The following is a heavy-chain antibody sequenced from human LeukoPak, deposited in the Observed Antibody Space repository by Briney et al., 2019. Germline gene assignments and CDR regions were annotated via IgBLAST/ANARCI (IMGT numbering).Heavy chain of an antibody. CDR2: ISGSGGST. J-gene: IGHJ4*02. V-gene: IGHV3-23*01. Sequence: GGSLRLSCAASGFTFSSYAMSWVRQAPGKGLEWVSAISGSGGSTYYADSVKGRFTISRDNSMNTLYLQMNSLRAEDTAVYYCAKGRRGYSYGPGPFFDYWGQGTLVTVSS. CDR1: GFTFSSYA. CDR3: AKGRRGYSYGPGPFFDY. D-gene: IGHD5-18*01.